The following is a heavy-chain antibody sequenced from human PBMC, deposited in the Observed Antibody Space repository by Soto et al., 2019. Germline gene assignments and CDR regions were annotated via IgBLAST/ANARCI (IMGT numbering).Heavy chain of an antibody. J-gene: IGHJ5*02. CDR1: GYTFTDYA. Sequence: GASVKVSCQASGYTFTDYAIHWVRQAPGQGLEWMGRIIPILGIANYAQKFQGRVTITADKSTSTAYMELSSLRSEDTAVYYCARNMGPNWFDPWGQGTLVTVSS. D-gene: IGHD3-10*01. CDR3: ARNMGPNWFDP. CDR2: IIPILGIA. V-gene: IGHV1-69*04.